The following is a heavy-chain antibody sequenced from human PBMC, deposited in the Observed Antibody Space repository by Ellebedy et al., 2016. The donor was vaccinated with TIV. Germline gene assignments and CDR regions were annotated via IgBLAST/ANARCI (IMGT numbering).Heavy chain of an antibody. CDR2: INHSGST. V-gene: IGHV4-34*01. Sequence: SETLSLXXAVYGWSFSGYYWSWIRQPPGKGLEWIGEINHSGSTNYNPSLKSRVTISVDTSKNQFSLKLSSVAAADTAVYYCARDLPGLFDYWGQGTLVTVSS. CDR3: ARDLPGLFDY. CDR1: GWSFSGYY. J-gene: IGHJ4*02.